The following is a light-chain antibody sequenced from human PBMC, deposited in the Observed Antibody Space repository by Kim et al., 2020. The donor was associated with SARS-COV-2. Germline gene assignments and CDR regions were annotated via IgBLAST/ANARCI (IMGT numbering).Light chain of an antibody. CDR1: SSDVGSYNR. V-gene: IGLV2-18*02. CDR2: DVT. J-gene: IGLJ1*01. Sequence: QSALTQPPSVSGSPGQSVTISCTGTSSDVGSYNRVSWYQQPPGTAPKLMISDVTKRPSGVPDRFSGSKSGNTASLTISGLQAEDEADYYCSSFTTSSTYVFGTGTKVTVL. CDR3: SSFTTSSTYV.